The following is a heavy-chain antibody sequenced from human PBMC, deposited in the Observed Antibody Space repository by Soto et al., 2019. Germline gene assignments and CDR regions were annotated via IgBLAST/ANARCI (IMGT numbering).Heavy chain of an antibody. Sequence: GESLKISCQGSGYSFASYWIGWVRQMPGKALEWMGIIYPGDSDTRYSPSFQGQVTISADKSLRTAYLQWTSLKASDTALYYCARTRSFTLGFYYDGMDVWGQGTTVTVSS. V-gene: IGHV5-51*01. CDR3: ARTRSFTLGFYYDGMDV. J-gene: IGHJ6*02. CDR2: IYPGDSDT. D-gene: IGHD6-6*01. CDR1: GYSFASYW.